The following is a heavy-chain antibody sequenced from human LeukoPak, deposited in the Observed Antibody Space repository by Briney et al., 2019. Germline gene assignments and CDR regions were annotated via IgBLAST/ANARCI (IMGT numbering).Heavy chain of an antibody. Sequence: SETLSLTCTVSSGSISSYYWSWIRQPPGKGLEWIGYIYYSGSTNYNPSLKSRVTISVDTSKNQFSLKLSSVTAADTAVYYCARHYYDSSDSYSFDYWGQGTLVTVSS. V-gene: IGHV4-59*08. CDR1: SGSISSYY. CDR3: ARHYYDSSDSYSFDY. D-gene: IGHD3-22*01. J-gene: IGHJ4*02. CDR2: IYYSGST.